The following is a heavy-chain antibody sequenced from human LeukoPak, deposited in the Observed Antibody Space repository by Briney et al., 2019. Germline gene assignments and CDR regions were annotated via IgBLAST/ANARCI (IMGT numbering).Heavy chain of an antibody. D-gene: IGHD6-13*01. J-gene: IGHJ4*02. V-gene: IGHV4-39*07. CDR2: IYYSGST. CDR1: GGSISSSSYY. CDR3: ASINVAAAIDY. Sequence: SETLSLTCTVSGGSISSSSYYWGWIPQPPGKGLEGIGSIYYSGSTYYNPYLKSRVTISVDTSKNQFSMKLSSVTAADTAVYYCASINVAAAIDYWGQGTLVTVSS.